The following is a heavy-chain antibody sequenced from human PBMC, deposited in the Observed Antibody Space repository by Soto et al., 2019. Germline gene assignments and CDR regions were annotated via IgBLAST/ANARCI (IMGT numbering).Heavy chain of an antibody. V-gene: IGHV3-30-3*01. D-gene: IGHD5-12*01. J-gene: IGHJ4*02. CDR2: ISYDGSNK. Sequence: QVQLVESGGGVVQPGRSLRLSCAASGFTFSSYAMHWVRQAPGKGMAWVADISYDGSNKYYADSVKGRFTISRDNSKNTLYLQMNSLRDEDTAVYYCARVAVEMATIHVFDYWGQGTLVTVSS. CDR1: GFTFSSYA. CDR3: ARVAVEMATIHVFDY.